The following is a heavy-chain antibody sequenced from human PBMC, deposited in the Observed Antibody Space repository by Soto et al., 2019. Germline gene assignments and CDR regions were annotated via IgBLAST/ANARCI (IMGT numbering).Heavy chain of an antibody. CDR1: GGSVSSGSHY. Sequence: PSETLSLTCTVSGGSVSSGSHYWTWIRQPPGKDLEWIGHMYYTGSTKYNPSLKSRVTISVDTSKNQFSLKLTSVTAADTAVYYCARDGYSYGARVYGMDGWGQGTTVTVSS. J-gene: IGHJ6*02. CDR2: MYYTGST. V-gene: IGHV4-61*01. D-gene: IGHD5-18*01. CDR3: ARDGYSYGARVYGMDG.